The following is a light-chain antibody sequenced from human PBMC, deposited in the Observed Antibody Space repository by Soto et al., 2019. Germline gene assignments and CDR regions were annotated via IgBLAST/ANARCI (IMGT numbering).Light chain of an antibody. CDR2: KAS. Sequence: DIQVNKYTSKECGSVGDSVAISCRASDNIDTWVAWYQQKPGEAPKLLIYKASKLENGDPSRFAGFGTGTEFTHSSAILHPDDSATYYWRDYNSYSRTFGQGTKVDIK. V-gene: IGKV1-5*03. CDR1: DNIDTW. CDR3: RDYNSYSRT. J-gene: IGKJ1*01.